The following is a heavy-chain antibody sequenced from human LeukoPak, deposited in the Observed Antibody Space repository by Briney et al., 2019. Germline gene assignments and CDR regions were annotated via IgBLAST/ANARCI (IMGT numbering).Heavy chain of an antibody. J-gene: IGHJ4*02. CDR3: ARGFVPKPPSYRPARPRSYYFDY. D-gene: IGHD6-6*01. Sequence: GTSVKVSCKASGFTFTSSAVQWVRQARGQRLEWMGWINPNSGGTNYAQKFQGRVTMTRDTSISTAYMELSRLRSDDTAVYYCARGFVPKPPSYRPARPRSYYFDYWGQGTLVTVSS. V-gene: IGHV1-2*02. CDR2: INPNSGGT. CDR1: GFTFTSSA.